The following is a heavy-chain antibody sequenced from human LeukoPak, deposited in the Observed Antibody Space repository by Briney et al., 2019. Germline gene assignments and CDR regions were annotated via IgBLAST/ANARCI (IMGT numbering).Heavy chain of an antibody. CDR1: GGSISSYN. V-gene: IGHV4-4*07. D-gene: IGHD6-6*01. CDR3: ARGSRSSSSADFDY. CDR2: IYTSGST. J-gene: IGHJ4*02. Sequence: SETLSLTCTVSGGSISSYNWSWIRQPAGKGLEWIGRIYTSGSTNYNPSLKSRVTMSVDTSKNQFSLRLTSVTAADTAVYYCARGSRSSSSADFDYWGQGTLVTVSS.